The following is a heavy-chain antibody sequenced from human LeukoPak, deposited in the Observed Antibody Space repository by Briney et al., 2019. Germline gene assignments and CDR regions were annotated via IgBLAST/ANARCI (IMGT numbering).Heavy chain of an antibody. D-gene: IGHD3-10*01. Sequence: SVNVSCKASGGTFSSYAISWVRQAPGQGLEWMGGIIPIFGTANYAQKFQGRVTITADESTSTAYMELSSLRSEDTAVYYCARGVTMVRGVISNNYYYYYGMDVWGKGTTVTVSS. V-gene: IGHV1-69*13. CDR3: ARGVTMVRGVISNNYYYYYGMDV. CDR2: IIPIFGTA. J-gene: IGHJ6*04. CDR1: GGTFSSYA.